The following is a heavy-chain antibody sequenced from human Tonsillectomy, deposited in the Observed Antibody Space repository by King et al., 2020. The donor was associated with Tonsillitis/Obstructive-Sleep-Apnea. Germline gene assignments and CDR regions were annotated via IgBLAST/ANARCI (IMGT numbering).Heavy chain of an antibody. J-gene: IGHJ4*02. V-gene: IGHV3-49*04. CDR2: TRSKPYGGTA. CDR1: GFTFGDYA. D-gene: IGHD1-26*01. CDR3: TREAGSYYPVSDY. Sequence: LVESGGGLVQPGRSLRLSCIASGFTFGDYAMSWVRQAPGKGLEWVGFTRSKPYGGTADYAASVKGRFTISRDDSKSIAYLQMNSLKTEDTAVYYCTREAGSYYPVSDYWGQGTLVTVSS.